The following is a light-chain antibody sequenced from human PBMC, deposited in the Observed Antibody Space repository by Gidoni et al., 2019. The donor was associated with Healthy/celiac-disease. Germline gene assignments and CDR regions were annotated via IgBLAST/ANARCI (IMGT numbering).Light chain of an antibody. CDR1: QSVLYSSNNKNY. Sequence: DIVMTQSPDSLAVSLGERATINCKSSQSVLYSSNNKNYLAWYQQKPGQPPKLLIYWASTRESGVPDRFSGSGSGTDFILTISSLQAEDVAVYYCQQYYSTPLTFXRXTRLEIK. V-gene: IGKV4-1*01. J-gene: IGKJ5*01. CDR3: QQYYSTPLT. CDR2: WAS.